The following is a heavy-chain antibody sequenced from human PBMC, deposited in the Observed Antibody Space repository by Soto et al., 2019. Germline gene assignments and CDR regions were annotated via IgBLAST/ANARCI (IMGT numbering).Heavy chain of an antibody. CDR1: GGTFSSYA. CDR3: ARSRIFGVVHLRYFDY. V-gene: IGHV1-69*01. Sequence: QVQLVQSGAEVKKPGSSVKVSCKASGGTFSSYAISWVRQAPGQGLEWMGGIIPIFCTANYAQKFQGRVTINADESTSTAYMELSSLRSEDTAVYYCARSRIFGVVHLRYFDYWGQGTVVTVSS. CDR2: IIPIFCTA. D-gene: IGHD3-3*01. J-gene: IGHJ4*02.